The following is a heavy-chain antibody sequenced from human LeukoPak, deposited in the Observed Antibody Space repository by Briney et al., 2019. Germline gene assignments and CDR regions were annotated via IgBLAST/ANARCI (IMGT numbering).Heavy chain of an antibody. CDR2: IRYDGSNK. J-gene: IGHJ4*02. Sequence: GGSLRLSCAASGFTFSSYGMHWVRQAPGKGLEWVAFIRYDGSNKYHADSVKGRFTISRDNSKNTLYLQMNSLRAEDTAVYYCAKVLGVVVPAAMVSDYWGQGTLVTVSS. CDR3: AKVLGVVVPAAMVSDY. CDR1: GFTFSSYG. D-gene: IGHD2-2*01. V-gene: IGHV3-30*02.